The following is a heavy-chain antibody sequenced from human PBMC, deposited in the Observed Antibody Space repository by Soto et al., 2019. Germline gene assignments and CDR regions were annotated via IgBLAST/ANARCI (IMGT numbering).Heavy chain of an antibody. CDR2: ISTYNTNT. Sequence: ASVKVSCKAPGERFNTYGISWVRQAPGQGLEWMGWISTYNTNTNYAPKFQGRLLLTTDTSTTTVHMELRSLRPDDTAVYYCARWAGQVRDYGGPFDYWGQGTLVTVSS. J-gene: IGHJ4*02. CDR3: ARWAGQVRDYGGPFDY. CDR1: GERFNTYG. D-gene: IGHD4-17*01. V-gene: IGHV1-18*04.